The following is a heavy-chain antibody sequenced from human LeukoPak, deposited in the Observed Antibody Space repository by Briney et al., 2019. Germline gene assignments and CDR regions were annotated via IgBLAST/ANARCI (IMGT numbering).Heavy chain of an antibody. J-gene: IGHJ4*02. CDR2: ISGSGGST. CDR1: GFTFSSYA. Sequence: GGSLRLSCAASGFTFSSYAMSWVRQAPGKGLEWVSAISGSGGSTYYADSVKGRFTISRDNSKNTLYLQMNSLRAGDTAVYYCAKGTLGIAVAGDFDYWGQGTLVTVSS. V-gene: IGHV3-23*01. D-gene: IGHD6-19*01. CDR3: AKGTLGIAVAGDFDY.